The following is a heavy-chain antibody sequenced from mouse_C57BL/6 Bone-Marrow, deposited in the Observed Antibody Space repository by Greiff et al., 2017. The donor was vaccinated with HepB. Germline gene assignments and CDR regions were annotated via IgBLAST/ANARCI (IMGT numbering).Heavy chain of an antibody. V-gene: IGHV1-50*01. CDR2: IDPSDSYT. CDR1: GYTFTSYW. Sequence: QVQLQQPGAELVKPGASVKLSCKASGYTFTSYWMQWVKQRPGQGLEWIGEIDPSDSYTNYNQKFKGKATLTVDTSSSTAYLQLSSLTSEDFAVYYCASWGSSFYYAMGYRGSGTSVPVSS. J-gene: IGHJ4*01. CDR3: ASWGSSFYYAMGY. D-gene: IGHD1-1*01.